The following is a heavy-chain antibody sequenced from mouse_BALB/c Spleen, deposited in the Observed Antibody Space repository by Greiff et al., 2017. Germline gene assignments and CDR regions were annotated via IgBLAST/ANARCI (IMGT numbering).Heavy chain of an antibody. CDR2: ISDGDSYT. V-gene: IGHV5-4*02. D-gene: IGHD1-1*01. J-gene: IGHJ1*01. CDR1: GFTFSDYY. Sequence: EVQLLESGGGLVKPGVSLKLSCAASGFTFSDYYMHWVRQTPEKRLEWVATISDGDSYTNYPDRVKGRATITGDKSKNNLYMQMGRLTSEDTAMYYCARANTADGGYFDDWGEGTTVTVSS. CDR3: ARANTADGGYFDD.